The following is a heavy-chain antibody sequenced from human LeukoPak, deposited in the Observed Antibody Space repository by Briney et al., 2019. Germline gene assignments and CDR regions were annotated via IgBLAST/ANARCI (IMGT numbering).Heavy chain of an antibody. CDR3: AKAGVRMVRGVPIDY. V-gene: IGHV3-23*01. CDR1: GFTFSSYA. J-gene: IGHJ4*02. CDR2: ISGSGGST. D-gene: IGHD3-10*01. Sequence: GGSLELSCAASGFTFSSYAMSWVRQAPGKGLEWVSAISGSGGSTYYADSVKGRFTISRDNSKNTLYLQMNSLRAEDTALYYCAKAGVRMVRGVPIDYWGQGTLVTVSS.